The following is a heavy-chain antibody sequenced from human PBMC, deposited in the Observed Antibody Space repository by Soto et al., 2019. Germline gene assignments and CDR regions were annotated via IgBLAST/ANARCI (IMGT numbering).Heavy chain of an antibody. V-gene: IGHV4-39*01. J-gene: IGHJ6*02. D-gene: IGHD3-22*01. CDR2: IYYSGST. CDR1: GGSISSSSYY. Sequence: LPETLSLTCTFSGGSISSSSYYWGWIRQPPGKGLEWIGSIYYSGSTYYNPSLRSRVTISVDTSKNQFSLKLSSVTAADTAVYYCARRGRGTYYYDSSGHKDVWGQGTTVTVSS. CDR3: ARRGRGTYYYDSSGHKDV.